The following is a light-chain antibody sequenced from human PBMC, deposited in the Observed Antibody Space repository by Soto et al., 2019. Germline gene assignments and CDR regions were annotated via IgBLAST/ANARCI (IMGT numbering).Light chain of an antibody. CDR3: QQRSNWPGT. CDR1: QSVSNNY. J-gene: IGKJ1*01. V-gene: IGKV3-11*01. Sequence: EIVWTQSPGTLSLSPGERSTPSGLASQSVSNNYLAWYQQKPGQAPRLLIYGASNRATGIPARFSGSGSGTDFTLTISSLEPKDFAVYYCQQRSNWPGTFGQGTKVDI. CDR2: GAS.